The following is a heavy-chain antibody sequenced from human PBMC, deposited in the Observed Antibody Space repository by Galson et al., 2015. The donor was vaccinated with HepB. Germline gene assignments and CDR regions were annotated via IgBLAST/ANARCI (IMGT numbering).Heavy chain of an antibody. J-gene: IGHJ4*02. CDR2: ISPSGGST. V-gene: IGHV3-23*01. D-gene: IGHD2-2*01. Sequence: SLRLSCAASGFTFSNSAMSWVRQAPGKGLEWVSSISPSGGSTYYADSVKGRFTISRDNSKNTLYLQMNSLRAEDMAVYYCAKRYAPGARSPVAYYFDYWGQGTLVSVSS. CDR3: AKRYAPGARSPVAYYFDY. CDR1: GFTFSNSA.